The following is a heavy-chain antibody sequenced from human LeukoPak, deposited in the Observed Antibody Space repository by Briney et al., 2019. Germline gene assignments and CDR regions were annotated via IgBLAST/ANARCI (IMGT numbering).Heavy chain of an antibody. J-gene: IGHJ4*02. CDR2: IKQGGSQK. V-gene: IGHV3-7*01. Sequence: GGSLRLSCVASGFSFSDYWMSWVRQAPGKGLEWVANIKQGGSQKNYVDSVKGRFTISRDNAKNSLYLQMNSLRAEDTAVYYCASDRFSSGDFWGQGTLLAVSS. D-gene: IGHD6-19*01. CDR3: ASDRFSSGDF. CDR1: GFSFSDYW.